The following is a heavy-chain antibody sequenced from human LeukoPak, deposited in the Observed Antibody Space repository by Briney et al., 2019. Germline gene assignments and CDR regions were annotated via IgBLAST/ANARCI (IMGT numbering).Heavy chain of an antibody. CDR2: IIPIFGTA. D-gene: IGHD6-13*01. CDR3: ARDDSIAAAGLF. V-gene: IGHV1-69*13. CDR1: GGTFSSYA. Sequence: SVKVSCKASGGTFSSYAISWVRQAPGQGLEWMGGIIPIFGTADYAQKFQGRVTITADESTSTAYMELSSLRSEDTAVYYCARDDSIAAAGLFWGQGTLVTVSS. J-gene: IGHJ4*02.